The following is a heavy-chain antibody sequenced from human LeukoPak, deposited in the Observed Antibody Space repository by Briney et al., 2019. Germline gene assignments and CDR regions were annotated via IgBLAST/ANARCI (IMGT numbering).Heavy chain of an antibody. V-gene: IGHV3-11*04. CDR2: ISSSGSTI. Sequence: GGSLRLSCAASGFTFSDYYMSWIRQAPGKGLEWVSYISSSGSTIYYADSVKGRFTISRDNARNTLSLHMISLRAEDTAVYFCVRDGDAYNFDFWGQGVLVTVSS. CDR1: GFTFSDYY. CDR3: VRDGDAYNFDF. D-gene: IGHD5-24*01. J-gene: IGHJ4*02.